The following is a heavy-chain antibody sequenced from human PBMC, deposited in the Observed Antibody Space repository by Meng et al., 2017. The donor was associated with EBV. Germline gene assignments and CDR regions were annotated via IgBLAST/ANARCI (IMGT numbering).Heavy chain of an antibody. CDR1: GGPFRYYA. J-gene: IGHJ4*02. V-gene: IGHV1-69*01. Sequence: QGQLGKSADEVKKPGSSVKVSCKTSGGPFRYYAISWVRQAPGQGLEWLGGFLPRLGAPNYAQKFHGRVKITADESTSTHYMDLSSLRSEDTAIYYCASESGRGYTPDYWGQGTLVTVSS. CDR3: ASESGRGYTPDY. CDR2: FLPRLGAP. D-gene: IGHD3-10*01.